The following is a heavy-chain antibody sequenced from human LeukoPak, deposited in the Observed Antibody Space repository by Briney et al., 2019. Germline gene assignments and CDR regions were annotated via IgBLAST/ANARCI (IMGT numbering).Heavy chain of an antibody. Sequence: GGSLRLSCAASGFALSSYDMNWVRQTPGKGLEWIAYISTSSFTISYADSVKGRFTISRDNSKNTLYLQMNSLRAEDTAVYYCAREMAVWGQGALVTVSS. CDR3: AREMAV. V-gene: IGHV3-48*01. CDR1: GFALSSYD. CDR2: ISTSSFTI. D-gene: IGHD2-8*01. J-gene: IGHJ4*02.